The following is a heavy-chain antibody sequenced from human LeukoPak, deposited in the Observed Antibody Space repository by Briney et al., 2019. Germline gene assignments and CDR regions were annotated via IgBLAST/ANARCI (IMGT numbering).Heavy chain of an antibody. J-gene: IGHJ4*02. CDR3: ARSREIGDSPVGYFDY. V-gene: IGHV1-69*01. Sequence: SVKVSCKASGGTFSSYAISWVRQAPGQGLEWMGGIIPIFGTANYAQKFQGRVTITADESTSTAYMELSSLRSEDTAVYYCARSREIGDSPVGYFDYWGQGTLVTVSS. D-gene: IGHD2-21*02. CDR2: IIPIFGTA. CDR1: GGTFSSYA.